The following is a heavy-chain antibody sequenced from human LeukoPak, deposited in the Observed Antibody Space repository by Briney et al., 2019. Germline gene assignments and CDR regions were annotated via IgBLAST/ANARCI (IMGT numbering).Heavy chain of an antibody. J-gene: IGHJ4*02. V-gene: IGHV3-23*01. D-gene: IGHD6-13*01. Sequence: PGGSLRLSCAASGFTFSSYAMSWVRQAPGKGLEWVSAISGSGGSTYYADSVKGRFTISRDNSKSTLYLQMNSLRAEDTAVYYCASPKAVAAAGTLPRFDYWGQGTLVTVSS. CDR2: ISGSGGST. CDR3: ASPKAVAAAGTLPRFDY. CDR1: GFTFSSYA.